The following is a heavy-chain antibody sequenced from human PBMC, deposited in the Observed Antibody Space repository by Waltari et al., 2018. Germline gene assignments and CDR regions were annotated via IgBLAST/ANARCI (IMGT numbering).Heavy chain of an antibody. J-gene: IGHJ3*02. V-gene: IGHV3-48*03. CDR2: MSSSGSTI. CDR3: ARGGGNGLLRWKDDFLGGAFDI. Sequence: EVQLVESGGGLVQPGGSLRLSCAASGFTFSSYEMTWVRQAPGKGLEWVSYMSSSGSTIYYADSGKGRFTISRDNAKNSLYLQMNSLRAEDTAVYYCARGGGNGLLRWKDDFLGGAFDIWGQGTMVTVSS. CDR1: GFTFSSYE. D-gene: IGHD2-15*01.